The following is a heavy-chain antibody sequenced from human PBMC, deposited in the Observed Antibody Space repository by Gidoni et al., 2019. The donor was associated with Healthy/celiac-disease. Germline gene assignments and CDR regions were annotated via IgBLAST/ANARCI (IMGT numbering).Heavy chain of an antibody. CDR3: ARLEGLVSQHWYFDL. CDR1: GGSISSRSYY. J-gene: IGHJ2*01. Sequence: QLQLQESGPGLVKPSETLSLTCTVSGGSISSRSYYWGWIRQPPGKGLEWIGSIYYSGSTYYNPSLKSRVTISVDTSKNQFSLKLSSVTAADTAVYYCARLEGLVSQHWYFDLWGRGTLVTVSS. CDR2: IYYSGST. V-gene: IGHV4-39*01. D-gene: IGHD2-15*01.